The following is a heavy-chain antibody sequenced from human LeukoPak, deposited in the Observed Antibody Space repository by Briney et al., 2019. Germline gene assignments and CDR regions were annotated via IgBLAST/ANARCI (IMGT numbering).Heavy chain of an antibody. CDR1: GGSISSGGYY. Sequence: SGTLSLTCTVSGGSISSGGYYWSWIRQHPGKGLGWIGYIYYSGSAYYNPSLKSRVTISVDTSKNQFSLKLNSVTAADTAVYYCARESIAAASDSWGQGTLVTVSS. CDR3: ARESIAAASDS. CDR2: IYYSGSA. V-gene: IGHV4-31*03. D-gene: IGHD6-13*01. J-gene: IGHJ4*02.